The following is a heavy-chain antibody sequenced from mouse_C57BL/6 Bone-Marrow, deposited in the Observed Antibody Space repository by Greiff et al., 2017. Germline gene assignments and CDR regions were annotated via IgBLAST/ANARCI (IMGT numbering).Heavy chain of an antibody. V-gene: IGHV1-72*01. D-gene: IGHD1-1*01. CDR1: GYTFTSYW. J-gene: IGHJ4*01. Sequence: QVQLQQPGAELVKPGASVKLSCKASGYTFTSYWMHWVKQRPGRGLEWIGRIDPNSGGTKYNEKLKSKDPLTVDKPSSTAYMQLSSLTSEDSAVYYCARDYYGSSVYAMDYWGQGTSVTVSS. CDR2: IDPNSGGT. CDR3: ARDYYGSSVYAMDY.